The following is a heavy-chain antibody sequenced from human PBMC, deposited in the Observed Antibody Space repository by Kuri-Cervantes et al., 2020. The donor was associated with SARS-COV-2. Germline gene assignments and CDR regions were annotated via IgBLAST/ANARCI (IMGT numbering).Heavy chain of an antibody. D-gene: IGHD7-27*01. CDR2: IIPIFGTA. CDR3: ARLWGTNDAFDI. V-gene: IGHV1-69*05. J-gene: IGHJ3*02. CDR1: GGTFSSYA. Sequence: SVKVSCKASGGTFSSYAISWVRQAPGQGLEWMGGIIPIFGTANYAQKFQGRVTITTDESTSTAYMELSSLRSDDTAVYYCARLWGTNDAFDIWGQGTMVTVSS.